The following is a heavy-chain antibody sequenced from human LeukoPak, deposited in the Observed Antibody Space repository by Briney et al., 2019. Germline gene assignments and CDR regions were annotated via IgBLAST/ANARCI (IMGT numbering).Heavy chain of an antibody. CDR3: TIPASGYSYGVFDS. CDR1: GFTFSNTW. D-gene: IGHD5-18*01. Sequence: GGSLRLSCAASGFTFSNTWMSWVRQAPGKGLEWVGRVKSKTDGGTTDYAAPVKGRFAISRDDSKNTLYLQMNSLKTEDTAVYYCTIPASGYSYGVFDSWGQGILVTVSS. J-gene: IGHJ4*02. CDR2: VKSKTDGGTT. V-gene: IGHV3-15*01.